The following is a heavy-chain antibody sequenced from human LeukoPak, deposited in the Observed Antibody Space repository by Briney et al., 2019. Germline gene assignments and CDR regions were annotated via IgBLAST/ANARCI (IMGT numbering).Heavy chain of an antibody. CDR3: ARVVTTVDAFDI. Sequence: PSETLSHTCTVSGGSINNYYWSWIRQSPGKGLEWIGYIYYSGSTNYNPSLKSRVTISVDTSKNHFSLKLSSVTAADTAVYYCARVVTTVDAFDIWGQGTMVTVSS. D-gene: IGHD4-17*01. J-gene: IGHJ3*02. V-gene: IGHV4-59*01. CDR1: GGSINNYY. CDR2: IYYSGST.